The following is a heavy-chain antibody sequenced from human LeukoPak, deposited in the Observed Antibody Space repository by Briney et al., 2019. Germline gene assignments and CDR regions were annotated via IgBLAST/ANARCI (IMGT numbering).Heavy chain of an antibody. Sequence: ASVKVSCKTSGYTFINYDINWIRQAPGQGLEWLGWMSANSGNTGYAQKFQGRVTMTRTTSISTAFMELSRLTFKDTAVYYCVRTPPKGDIDYWGQGTLVTVSS. D-gene: IGHD2-21*02. V-gene: IGHV1-8*01. CDR3: VRTPPKGDIDY. J-gene: IGHJ4*02. CDR2: MSANSGNT. CDR1: GYTFINYD.